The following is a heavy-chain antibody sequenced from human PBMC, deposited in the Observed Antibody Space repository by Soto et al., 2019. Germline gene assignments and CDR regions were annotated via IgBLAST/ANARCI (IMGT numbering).Heavy chain of an antibody. V-gene: IGHV4-59*01. Sequence: SETLSLTCTVSGTSISSYYWSWIRQPPGKGLEWIANIHYSGTTNYNPSLASRVTLSVDTSKNQFSLKMTSVTAADRAMYFCARYNSYAIDYWGRGTLFT. J-gene: IGHJ4*02. CDR1: GTSISSYY. D-gene: IGHD2-8*01. CDR3: ARYNSYAIDY. CDR2: IHYSGTT.